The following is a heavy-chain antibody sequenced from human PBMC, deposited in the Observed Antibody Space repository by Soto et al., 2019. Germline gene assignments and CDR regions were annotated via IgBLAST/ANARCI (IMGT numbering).Heavy chain of an antibody. D-gene: IGHD6-19*01. CDR1: GYTFTSYA. J-gene: IGHJ4*02. CDR3: ARPIGGHSSGWYYFDY. Sequence: QVQLVQSGAEVKKPGASVKVSCKASGYTFTSYAMHWVRQAPGQRLEWMGWINAGNGNTKYSQKFQGRVTITRDTSASTAYMELSSLRSEDTAVYYCARPIGGHSSGWYYFDYWGQGTLVTVSS. CDR2: INAGNGNT. V-gene: IGHV1-3*01.